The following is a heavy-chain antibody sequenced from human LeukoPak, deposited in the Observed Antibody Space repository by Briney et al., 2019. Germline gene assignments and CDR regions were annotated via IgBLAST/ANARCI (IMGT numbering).Heavy chain of an antibody. CDR1: EFTFSSYT. J-gene: IGHJ3*02. V-gene: IGHV3-48*02. CDR2: ISNSSSTI. CDR3: ARGPYGDYIDAFDI. D-gene: IGHD4-17*01. Sequence: GGSLRLSCAASEFTFSSYTMNWVRQAPGKGLEWVSYISNSSSTIYYADSVKGRFTISRDNAKNSLYLQMNSLRDEDTAVYYCARGPYGDYIDAFDIWGQGTMVTVSS.